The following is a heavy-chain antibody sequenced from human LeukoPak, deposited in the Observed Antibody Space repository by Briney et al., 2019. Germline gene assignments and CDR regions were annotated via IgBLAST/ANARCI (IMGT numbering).Heavy chain of an antibody. Sequence: GGSLRLSCAASGYTFSSYWMHWVRQAPGKGLVWVSRINSDGGNTIYANSVKGRFTISRDNSMNTLYLQMNRLRAEDTAVYYCAKHAPGSPVSGFDYWGQGTLVTVSS. CDR1: GYTFSSYW. CDR2: INSDGGNT. V-gene: IGHV3-74*01. D-gene: IGHD3-10*01. CDR3: AKHAPGSPVSGFDY. J-gene: IGHJ4*02.